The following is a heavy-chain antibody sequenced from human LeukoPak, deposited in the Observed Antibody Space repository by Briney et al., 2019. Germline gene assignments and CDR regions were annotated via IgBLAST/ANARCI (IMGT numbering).Heavy chain of an antibody. V-gene: IGHV1-46*01. Sequence: GASVKVSCKASGYTFTSYYMHWVRQAPGQGLEWMGIINPSGGSTSYAQKFQGRVTMTRDTSTSTVYMELSSLRSEDTAVYYCARGRGLLGVPAANIPFDYWGQGTLVTVSS. CDR3: ARGRGLLGVPAANIPFDY. CDR2: INPSGGST. CDR1: GYTFTSYY. J-gene: IGHJ4*02. D-gene: IGHD2-2*01.